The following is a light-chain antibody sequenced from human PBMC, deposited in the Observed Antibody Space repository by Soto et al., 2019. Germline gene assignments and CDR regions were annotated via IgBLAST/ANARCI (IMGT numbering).Light chain of an antibody. CDR2: DAS. CDR1: QSVSAW. V-gene: IGKV1-5*01. J-gene: IGKJ1*01. CDR3: QQYNNFPGT. Sequence: DIQMTQSPSTLSASVGDRITITCRASQSVSAWVAWYQQKPGKAPKVVIYDASSLESGVPSRFAGSRSGTEFTLTINSLQPDDSATYYCQQYNNFPGTFGRGTKVDIK.